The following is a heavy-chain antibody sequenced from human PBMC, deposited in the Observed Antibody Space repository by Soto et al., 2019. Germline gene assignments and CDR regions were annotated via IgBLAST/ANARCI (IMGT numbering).Heavy chain of an antibody. J-gene: IGHJ5*02. V-gene: IGHV4-30-2*01. CDR2: TYHSGST. CDR3: ARTESGTFDP. CDR1: GASISSGGYS. D-gene: IGHD1-7*01. Sequence: QLQLQESGSGLVKPSQTLSPPCAVPGASISSGGYSGTWIGQPPGKGLEWIGYTYHSGSTYYNPSLKSRVTISVDRSKNQFSLKLSSVTAADTAVYYCARTESGTFDPWGQGTLVTVSS.